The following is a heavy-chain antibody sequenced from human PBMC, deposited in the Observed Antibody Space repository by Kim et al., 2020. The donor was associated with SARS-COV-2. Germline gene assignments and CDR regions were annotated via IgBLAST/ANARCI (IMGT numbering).Heavy chain of an antibody. Sequence: GGSLRLSCTASGLTFGNYAMIWVRQAPGKGLEWVSIISNTGRATDYPAFVKGLIIISRDNYKNTLYLQMNNMSAEETAMYYCAKGRAFHYYGLGSDFD. J-gene: IGHJ4*01. V-gene: IGHV3-23*01. CDR3: AKGRAFHYYGLGSDFD. D-gene: IGHD3-10*01. CDR2: ISNTGRAT. CDR1: GLTFGNYA.